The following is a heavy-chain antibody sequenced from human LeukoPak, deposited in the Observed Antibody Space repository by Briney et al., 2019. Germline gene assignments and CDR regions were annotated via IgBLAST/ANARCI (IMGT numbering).Heavy chain of an antibody. J-gene: IGHJ4*02. CDR1: GFTFSSYS. D-gene: IGHD6-19*01. CDR3: ARATHGYSSGWSDY. Sequence: PGGSLRLSCAASGFTFSSYSMNWVRQAPGKGLEWVSYISSSSSTIYYADSVKGRFTISRDNAKNSLYLQMNSLRAEDTAVYYCARATHGYSSGWSDYWGQGTLVTVSS. CDR2: ISSSSSTI. V-gene: IGHV3-48*01.